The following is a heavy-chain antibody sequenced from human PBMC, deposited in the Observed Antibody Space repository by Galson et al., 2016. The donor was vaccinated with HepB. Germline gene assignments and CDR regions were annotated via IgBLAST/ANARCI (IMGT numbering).Heavy chain of an antibody. V-gene: IGHV3-23*01. CDR3: ARDLVRSAFDM. CDR1: GFTFSSDA. J-gene: IGHJ3*02. CDR2: ISARGIST. D-gene: IGHD2-8*02. Sequence: SLRLSCAASGFTFSSDAMSWFRQAPGKGLGWVSVISARGISTSYADSVKGRFTISSDDADNSLYLQMNSLRDEDTAVYYCARDLVRSAFDMWGQGTMVTVSS.